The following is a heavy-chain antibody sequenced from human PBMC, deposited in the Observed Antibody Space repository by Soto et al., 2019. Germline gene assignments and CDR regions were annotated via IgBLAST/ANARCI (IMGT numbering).Heavy chain of an antibody. CDR2: FYYSGST. V-gene: IGHV4-59*01. Sequence: WKRKTPGKGLEWIGYFYYSGSTNYNPSLKSRVTISVDTSKNQFSLKLSSVTAADTAVYYCACFDWYGVDRWVQAILATLSS. CDR3: ACFDWYGVDR. D-gene: IGHD3-9*01. J-gene: IGHJ5*02.